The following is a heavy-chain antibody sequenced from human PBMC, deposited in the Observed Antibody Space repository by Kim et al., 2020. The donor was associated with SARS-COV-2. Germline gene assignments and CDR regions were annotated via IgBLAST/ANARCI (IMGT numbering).Heavy chain of an antibody. Sequence: GGSLRLSCAASGFTFSSYGMHWVRQAPGKGLEWVAVIWYDGSNKYYADSVKGRFTISRDNSKNTLYLQMNSLRAEDTAVYYCAREGGYDSSGYTHFQHWGQGTLVTVSS. V-gene: IGHV3-33*01. D-gene: IGHD3-22*01. J-gene: IGHJ1*01. CDR3: AREGGYDSSGYTHFQH. CDR1: GFTFSSYG. CDR2: IWYDGSNK.